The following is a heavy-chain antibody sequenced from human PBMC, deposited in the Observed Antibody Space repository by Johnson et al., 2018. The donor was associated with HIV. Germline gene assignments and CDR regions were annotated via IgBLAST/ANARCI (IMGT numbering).Heavy chain of an antibody. D-gene: IGHD4-17*01. CDR1: GFTFSNAW. CDR3: TRHTVTGDAFDI. J-gene: IGHJ3*02. CDR2: ISGSADRT. V-gene: IGHV3-23*04. Sequence: VQLVESGGGLVKPGGSLRLSCAASGFTFSNAWMSWVRQAPGKGLEWVASISGSADRTYYADSVKGRFTISRDNSRNTLFLQINSLKTEDTAVYYCTRHTVTGDAFDIWGQGTMVTVSS.